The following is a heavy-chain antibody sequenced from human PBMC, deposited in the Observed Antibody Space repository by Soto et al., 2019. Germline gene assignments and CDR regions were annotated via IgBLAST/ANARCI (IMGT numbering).Heavy chain of an antibody. V-gene: IGHV4-59*01. Sequence: SETLSLTCTVSVGSISHYYWSWIRQSPGKGLEWIGYIHYSGSTNYNPSLKSRIIITVDTPNNQFSLKLNSVTAADTAVYYCAKVVPPVDYWGQGTLVTVSS. J-gene: IGHJ4*02. CDR1: VGSISHYY. CDR3: AKVVPPVDY. CDR2: IHYSGST. D-gene: IGHD1-26*01.